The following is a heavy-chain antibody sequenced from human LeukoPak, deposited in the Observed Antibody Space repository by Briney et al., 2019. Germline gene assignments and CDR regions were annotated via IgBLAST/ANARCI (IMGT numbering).Heavy chain of an antibody. CDR3: ARHSRKKQQLVVGYYYYYYMDV. CDR1: GGSISSGSYY. J-gene: IGHJ6*03. D-gene: IGHD6-13*01. CDR2: IYTSGST. Sequence: SQTLSLTCTVSGGSISSGSYYWSWIRQPAGKGLEWIGHIYTSGSTNYNPSLKSRVTISVDTSKNQFSLKLSSVTAADTAVYYCARHSRKKQQLVVGYYYYYYMDVWGKGTTVTISS. V-gene: IGHV4-61*09.